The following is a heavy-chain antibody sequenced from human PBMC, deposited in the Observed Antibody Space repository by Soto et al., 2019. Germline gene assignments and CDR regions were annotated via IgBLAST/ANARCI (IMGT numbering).Heavy chain of an antibody. CDR1: GFTFSSYG. D-gene: IGHD4-17*01. CDR3: ARVSGDYGDDLLSYYYYGMDG. J-gene: IGHJ6*02. CDR2: IWYDGSNK. V-gene: IGHV3-33*01. Sequence: GGSLRLSCAASGFTFSSYGMHWVRQAPGKGLEWVAVIWYDGSNKYYADSVKGRFTISRDNSKNTLYLQMNSLRAEDTAVYYCARVSGDYGDDLLSYYYYGMDGWGQGTTVTVSS.